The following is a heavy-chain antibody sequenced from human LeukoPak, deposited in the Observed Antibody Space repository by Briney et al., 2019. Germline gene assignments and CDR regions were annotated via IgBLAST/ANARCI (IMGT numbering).Heavy chain of an antibody. D-gene: IGHD6-6*01. V-gene: IGHV3-30*03. Sequence: GGSLRLSCAASGFTFSSYGMHWVRQAPGKGLEWVAVISYDGSNKYYADSVKGRFTISRDNSKNTLYLQMNSLRAEDTAVYYCARDSSSDYWGQGTLVTVSS. CDR3: ARDSSSDY. CDR1: GFTFSSYG. CDR2: ISYDGSNK. J-gene: IGHJ4*02.